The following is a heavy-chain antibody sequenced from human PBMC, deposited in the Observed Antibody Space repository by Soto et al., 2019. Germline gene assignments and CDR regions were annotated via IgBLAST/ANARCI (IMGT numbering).Heavy chain of an antibody. CDR1: GGSISSSSYY. CDR3: ARHFWGMIFEPNYFDY. V-gene: IGHV4-39*01. J-gene: IGHJ4*02. D-gene: IGHD2-8*01. Sequence: PSETLSLTCTVSGGSISSSSYYWGWIRQPPGKGLEWIGSIYYSGSTYYNPSLKSRVTIPVDTSKNQFSLKLSSVAAADTAVYYCARHFWGMIFEPNYFDYWGQGNLVTVSS. CDR2: IYYSGST.